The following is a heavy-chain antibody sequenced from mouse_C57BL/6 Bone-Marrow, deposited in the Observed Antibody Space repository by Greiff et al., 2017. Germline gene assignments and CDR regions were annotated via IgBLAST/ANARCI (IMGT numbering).Heavy chain of an antibody. Sequence: QVQLQQPGAELVMPGASVKLSCKASGYTFTSYWMHWVKQRPGQGLEWIGEIDPSDSYTNYNQTFKGKSTLTVDKSSSTAYMQLSSLTSEDSAVYYCAREGITTVVAHFDYWGQGTTLTVSS. J-gene: IGHJ2*01. D-gene: IGHD1-1*01. V-gene: IGHV1-69*01. CDR1: GYTFTSYW. CDR3: AREGITTVVAHFDY. CDR2: IDPSDSYT.